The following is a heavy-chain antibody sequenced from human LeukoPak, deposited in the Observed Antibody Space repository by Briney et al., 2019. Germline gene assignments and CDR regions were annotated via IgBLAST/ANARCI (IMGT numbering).Heavy chain of an antibody. J-gene: IGHJ6*02. Sequence: ASVKVSCKASGYTFTSYGISWVRQAPGQGLEWMGWISAYNGNTNYAQKLQGRVTMTTDTSTSTAYMELRSLRSDGTAVYYCAREFRIAVAGNYYYYGMDVWGQGTTVTVSS. CDR1: GYTFTSYG. CDR3: AREFRIAVAGNYYYYGMDV. CDR2: ISAYNGNT. D-gene: IGHD6-19*01. V-gene: IGHV1-18*01.